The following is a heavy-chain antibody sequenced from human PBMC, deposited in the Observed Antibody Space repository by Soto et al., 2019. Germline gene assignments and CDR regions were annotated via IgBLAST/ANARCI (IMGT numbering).Heavy chain of an antibody. CDR1: GTIFSSYT. J-gene: IGHJ6*02. CDR2: IIPILGET. Sequence: QVQLVQSGAEVKKPGSSVRVSCKASGTIFSSYTISWVRQAPGQGLEWMGRIIPILGETNSAQKFQDRVTLTAAKSTNTAYMELNSLRLEATAVYYCARGLGGRMDDWGQGPRVTVSS. V-gene: IGHV1-69*08. CDR3: ARGLGGRMDD. D-gene: IGHD3-16*01.